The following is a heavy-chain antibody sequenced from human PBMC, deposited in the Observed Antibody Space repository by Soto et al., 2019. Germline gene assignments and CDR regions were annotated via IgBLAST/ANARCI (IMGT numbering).Heavy chain of an antibody. CDR1: GFTFNTEA. CDR2: IGAAGNT. J-gene: IGHJ4*02. Sequence: PGGSLRLSCAASGFTFNTEAMTWVRQAPGKGLEWVPNIGAAGNTYYADSVKGRFTISRDNSKNTLYLQMNSLRAEDTAVYYCAISPRLAAADGQFDYWGQGTQVTVSS. V-gene: IGHV3-23*01. CDR3: AISPRLAAADGQFDY. D-gene: IGHD6-13*01.